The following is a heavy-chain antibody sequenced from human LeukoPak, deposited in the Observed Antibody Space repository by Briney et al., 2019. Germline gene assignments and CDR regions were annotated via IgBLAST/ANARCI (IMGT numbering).Heavy chain of an antibody. D-gene: IGHD3-10*01. CDR1: GYSFTSYW. V-gene: IGHV5-51*01. CDR2: IYPGDSDT. Sequence: GESLKISCKGSGYSFTSYWIGWVRQMPGKGLEWMGIIYPGDSDTRYSPSFQGQVTISADKSTSTAYLQWSSLKASDTAMYYCARXYXVXGXXEWFGELILDAFDIWGQGTMVTVSS. J-gene: IGHJ3*02. CDR3: ARXYXVXGXXEWFGELILDAFDI.